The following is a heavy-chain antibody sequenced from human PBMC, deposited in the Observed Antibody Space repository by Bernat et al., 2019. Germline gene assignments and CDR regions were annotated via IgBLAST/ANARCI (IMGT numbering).Heavy chain of an antibody. D-gene: IGHD3-22*01. CDR1: GFTFSSYS. V-gene: IGHV3-48*01. CDR2: ISSSSSTI. CDR3: ATESITMIMGY. J-gene: IGHJ4*02. Sequence: EAQLVESGGGLVQPGGSLRLSCAASGFTFSSYSMNWVRQAPGKGLEWVSYISSSSSTIYYADSVKGRFTISRDNAKNSLYLQMNSLRAEDTAVYYCATESITMIMGYWGQGTLVTVSS.